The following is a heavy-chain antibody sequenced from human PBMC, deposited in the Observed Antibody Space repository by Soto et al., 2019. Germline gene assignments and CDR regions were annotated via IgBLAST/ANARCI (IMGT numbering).Heavy chain of an antibody. CDR3: AHRPKFFVVVPAAMAGWFAP. Sequence: QITLKASGPTLVKPTQTLTLTCTFSGFSRSTSGVGLGWMRQRQVKALEWLAPTYWNDDKRSSPPLKSRLTSTPATSKNNVVLTMTNMSPVDIATYYCAHRPKFFVVVPAAMAGWFAPWGQGTLVTVSS. V-gene: IGHV2-5*01. CDR1: GFSRSTSGVG. J-gene: IGHJ5*02. CDR2: TYWNDDK. D-gene: IGHD2-2*01.